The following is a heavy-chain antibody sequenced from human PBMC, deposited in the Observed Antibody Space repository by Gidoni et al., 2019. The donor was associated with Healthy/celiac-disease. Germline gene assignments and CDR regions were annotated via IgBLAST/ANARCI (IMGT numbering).Heavy chain of an antibody. CDR2: ISYDGSNK. CDR3: ARDWMATTTSAFDY. CDR1: GFTFRSYA. Sequence: QVQLVESGGGVVQPGRSLRLSCAASGFTFRSYAMHWVRQAPGKGLEWVAVISYDGSNKYYADSVKGRFTISRDNSKNTLYLQMNSLRAEDTAVYYCARDWMATTTSAFDYWGQGTLVTVSS. V-gene: IGHV3-30-3*01. J-gene: IGHJ4*02. D-gene: IGHD1-1*01.